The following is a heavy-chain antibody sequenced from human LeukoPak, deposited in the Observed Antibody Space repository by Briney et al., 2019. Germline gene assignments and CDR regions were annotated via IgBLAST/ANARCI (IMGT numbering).Heavy chain of an antibody. D-gene: IGHD1-14*01. CDR1: GFTFSSYE. J-gene: IGHJ6*02. Sequence: PGGSLRLSCAASGFTFSSYEMNWVRQAPGKGLEWVSYISSSAYTIYYADSVRGRFTISRENAKNSLYLQMNSLRAEDTAVYYCARENPQGGMDVWGQGTTVTVSS. CDR2: ISSSAYTI. CDR3: ARENPQGGMDV. V-gene: IGHV3-48*03.